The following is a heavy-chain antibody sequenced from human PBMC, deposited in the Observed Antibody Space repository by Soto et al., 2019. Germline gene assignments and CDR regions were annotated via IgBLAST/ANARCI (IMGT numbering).Heavy chain of an antibody. V-gene: IGHV4-39*07. CDR1: GGSISSSSYY. J-gene: IGHJ5*02. CDR2: IYYTGTA. D-gene: IGHD2-15*01. CDR3: ARRPTDTPEYKNWFGP. Sequence: SETLSLTCTVSGGSISSSSYYWGWIRQPPGKGLEWIGNIYYTGTAYYTPSLSSRITMSIDTSRNQFSLSLSSVTAADTAVYYCARRPTDTPEYKNWFGPWGQGTLVTVSS.